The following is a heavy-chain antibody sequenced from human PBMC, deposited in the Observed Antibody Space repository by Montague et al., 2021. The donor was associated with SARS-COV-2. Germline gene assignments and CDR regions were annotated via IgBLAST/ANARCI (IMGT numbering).Heavy chain of an antibody. D-gene: IGHD3-22*01. CDR1: GGSFSGYY. J-gene: IGHJ2*01. Sequence: SETLSLTCAVHGGSFSGYYWSWIRQPPGKGLEWIGEINHSGSTNYNPSLKSRVSISVDTSKNQFSLKLSSVTAADTAVYYCARGAPTITMILVVLPGSGWYFDLWGRGTLVTVSS. CDR3: ARGAPTITMILVVLPGSGWYFDL. V-gene: IGHV4-34*01. CDR2: INHSGST.